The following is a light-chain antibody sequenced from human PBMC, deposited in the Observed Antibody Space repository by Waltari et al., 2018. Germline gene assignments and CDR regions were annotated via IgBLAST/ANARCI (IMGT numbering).Light chain of an antibody. CDR3: QQYKNWPYT. CDR1: QSVRSN. Sequence: EIVMTQSPATLSVSPGERATLSCRASQSVRSNLAWYQQKPGQAPRLRIYGASTRATGIPARFSGSGSGTEFTLTISSLQSEDFAVYYCQQYKNWPYTFGQGTKLEIK. V-gene: IGKV3-15*01. CDR2: GAS. J-gene: IGKJ2*01.